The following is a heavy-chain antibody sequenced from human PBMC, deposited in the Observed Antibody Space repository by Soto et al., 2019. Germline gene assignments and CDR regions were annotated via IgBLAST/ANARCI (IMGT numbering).Heavy chain of an antibody. Sequence: PGGSLRLSCAASGFTLSDYAMTWVRQGPGKGLEWVSAISGSGDSTYYTDSVKGRFTISRDNSKNTLYLEMNGLRAEDTAVYYCAKNPGYYYDSTGYHFDYWGQGTLVTVSS. D-gene: IGHD3-22*01. J-gene: IGHJ4*02. V-gene: IGHV3-23*01. CDR1: GFTLSDYA. CDR2: ISGSGDST. CDR3: AKNPGYYYDSTGYHFDY.